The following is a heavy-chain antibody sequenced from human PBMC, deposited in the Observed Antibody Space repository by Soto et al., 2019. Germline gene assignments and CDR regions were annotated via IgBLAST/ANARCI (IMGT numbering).Heavy chain of an antibody. CDR2: ISYDGSNK. Sequence: QVQQVESGGGVVQPERSLRLSCTASGFTFSNYGMHWVRQAPGKGLEWVAVISYDGSNKYYADSVKGRFTISRDNSKKTLYLQMNSLRAEDTAVYYCAKAPGWYFDLWGRGTLVTVSS. J-gene: IGHJ2*01. CDR3: AKAPGWYFDL. V-gene: IGHV3-30*18. CDR1: GFTFSNYG. D-gene: IGHD7-27*01.